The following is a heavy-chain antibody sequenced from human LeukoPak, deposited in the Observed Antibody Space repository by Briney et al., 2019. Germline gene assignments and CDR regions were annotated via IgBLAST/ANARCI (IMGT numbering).Heavy chain of an antibody. CDR2: ISYDGSNK. Sequence: GESLRLSCVASGFTFSSYAMNWVRQAPGKGLEWVALISYDGSNKNYADSVKGRFTISRDNSKNTLYLQMNSLRVEDTAVYYCARGRPHGSDYWGQGTLVTVSS. V-gene: IGHV3-30-3*01. CDR1: GFTFSSYA. CDR3: ARGRPHGSDY. D-gene: IGHD2-15*01. J-gene: IGHJ4*02.